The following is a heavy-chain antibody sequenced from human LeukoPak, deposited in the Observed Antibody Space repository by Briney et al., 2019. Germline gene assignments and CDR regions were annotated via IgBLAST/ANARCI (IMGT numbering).Heavy chain of an antibody. CDR1: GGSISSGGYY. J-gene: IGHJ6*02. V-gene: IGHV4-31*03. Sequence: SQTLSLTCTVSGGSISSGGYYWSWIRQHPGKGLEWIGYVYYSGSTYYNPSLKSRVTISVDTSKNQFSLKLSSVTAADTAVYYCARFTGVTTGTFYYYYYGMDVWGQGTTVTVSS. D-gene: IGHD4-17*01. CDR3: ARFTGVTTGTFYYYYYGMDV. CDR2: VYYSGST.